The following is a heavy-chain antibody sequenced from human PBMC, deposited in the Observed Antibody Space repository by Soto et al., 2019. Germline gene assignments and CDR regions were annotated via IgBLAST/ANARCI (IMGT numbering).Heavy chain of an antibody. J-gene: IGHJ2*01. CDR3: ARGPDL. V-gene: IGHV1-18*04. CDR2: VTAYNGDT. CDR1: GYNFFDYT. Sequence: QAQLVQSAAEVKKPGASVRLSCRASGYNFFDYTIIWVRQTPEKRLEWVGWVTAYNGDTRYAEKCQGRVTVTSDTRTSTSYLELRSLKSDASAIYYCARGPDLWGRGTLVTVSS.